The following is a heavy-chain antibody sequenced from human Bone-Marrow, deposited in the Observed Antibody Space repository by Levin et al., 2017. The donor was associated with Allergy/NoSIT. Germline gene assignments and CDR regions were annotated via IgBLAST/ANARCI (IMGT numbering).Heavy chain of an antibody. J-gene: IGHJ5*02. CDR2: ISGSGDDT. Sequence: GGSLRLSCAASGFTFNSYAMNWVRQAPGRGLEWVSSISGSGDDTHYADSVKGRFTIARDNSNKTLHLQMTSLKAEDTALYYCARCRWFRRNIPHNWFDPWGQGTLVTVSS. CDR3: ARCRWFRRNIPHNWFDP. CDR1: GFTFNSYA. D-gene: IGHD2/OR15-2a*01. V-gene: IGHV3-23*01.